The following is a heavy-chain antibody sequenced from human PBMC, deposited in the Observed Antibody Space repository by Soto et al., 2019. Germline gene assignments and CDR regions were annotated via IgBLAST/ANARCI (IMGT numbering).Heavy chain of an antibody. Sequence: ASETLSLTCTVSGGSISSYYLSWIRQPPGKGLEWIGYIYYSGSTNYNPSPKSRVTISVDTSKNQFSLKLSSVTAADTAVYYCARGDYYGSGSYFYWYYGMDVWGQGTTVTVSS. J-gene: IGHJ6*02. CDR2: IYYSGST. D-gene: IGHD3-10*01. CDR1: GGSISSYY. CDR3: ARGDYYGSGSYFYWYYGMDV. V-gene: IGHV4-59*01.